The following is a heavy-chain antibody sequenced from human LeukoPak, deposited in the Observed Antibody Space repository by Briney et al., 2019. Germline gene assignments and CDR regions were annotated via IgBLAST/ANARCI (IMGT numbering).Heavy chain of an antibody. J-gene: IGHJ6*04. CDR2: ISYDGSNK. CDR1: GFTFSSYA. Sequence: GRSLRLSCAASGFTFSSYAMHWVRQAPGKGLEWVAVISYDGSNKYYADSVKGRFTITRDNSKNTLCLQMNSLRAEDTAVYYCAREIPVFLGIVVVPAAIARRGGMDVWGKGTTVTVSS. D-gene: IGHD2-2*03. V-gene: IGHV3-30*04. CDR3: AREIPVFLGIVVVPAAIARRGGMDV.